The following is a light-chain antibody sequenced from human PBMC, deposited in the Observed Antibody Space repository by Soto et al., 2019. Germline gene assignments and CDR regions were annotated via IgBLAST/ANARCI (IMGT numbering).Light chain of an antibody. Sequence: EIVMTQSPATLSVSPGERATLSCRASQSVSSNLAWYQQKPGQAPRLLIYGASTRANGIPARFSGSGSGTEVTLTISSLQSEDFAVYYCQQYNNWPFPSWTFGQGTKVEIK. V-gene: IGKV3-15*01. CDR1: QSVSSN. J-gene: IGKJ1*01. CDR3: QQYNNWPFPSWT. CDR2: GAS.